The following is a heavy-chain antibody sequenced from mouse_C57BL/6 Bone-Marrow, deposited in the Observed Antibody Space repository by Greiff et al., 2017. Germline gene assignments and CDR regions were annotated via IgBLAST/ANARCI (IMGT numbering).Heavy chain of an antibody. CDR1: GFSLTSYG. CDR2: IWSGGST. Sequence: VQLQESGPGLVQPSQSLSITCTASGFSLTSYGVHWVRQSPGKGLEWLGVIWSGGSTDYNAAFISSMSISKDKSKSQVSFKMNSLQADDTAIYYCARKFNEGFAYWGQGTLVTVSA. CDR3: ARKFNEGFAY. J-gene: IGHJ3*01. V-gene: IGHV2-2*01.